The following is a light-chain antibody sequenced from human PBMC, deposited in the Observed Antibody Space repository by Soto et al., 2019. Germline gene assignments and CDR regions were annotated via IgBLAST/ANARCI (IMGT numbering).Light chain of an antibody. CDR1: TSDVGRYNY. CDR2: NVN. Sequence: QSALTQPRSVSGSPGQSVTISCTGTTSDVGRYNYVSWYQQHPGKVPKLIIYNVNEWPSGVPDRFSGSKSGNTASLTISGPQGEDEADYYCCSYAGTYTWVFGGGTKLTVL. CDR3: CSYAGTYTWV. J-gene: IGLJ3*02. V-gene: IGLV2-11*01.